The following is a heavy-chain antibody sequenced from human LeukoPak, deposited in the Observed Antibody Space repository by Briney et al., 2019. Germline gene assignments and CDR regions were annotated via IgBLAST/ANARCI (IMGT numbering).Heavy chain of an antibody. CDR1: RFNVSNNY. CDR2: IYSSGST. CDR3: AKGITPSSYTALDY. V-gene: IGHV3-53*01. D-gene: IGHD3-16*01. J-gene: IGHJ4*02. Sequence: PGGSLRLSCAASRFNVSNNYMTWVRQAPGKGLEWVSLIYSSGSTYYADSVKGRFTISRDNSKNTLYLQMNGLRAEDTAVYYCAKGITPSSYTALDYWGQGTLVTVSS.